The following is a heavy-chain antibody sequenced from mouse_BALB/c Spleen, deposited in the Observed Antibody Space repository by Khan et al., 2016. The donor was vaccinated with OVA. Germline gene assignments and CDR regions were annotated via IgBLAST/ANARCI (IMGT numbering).Heavy chain of an antibody. Sequence: EVELVESGGGLVQPGGSLKLSCAASGFTFSSYAMSWVRQTPEKRLEWVATISSGGSYTYYPDSVKGRFTISRDNAKNTLYLQMSSLRSEDTAMYYCARPPSTTVVATSYWFFDVWGAGTTVTVSS. D-gene: IGHD1-1*01. J-gene: IGHJ1*01. CDR1: GFTFSSYA. CDR3: ARPPSTTVVATSYWFFDV. CDR2: ISSGGSYT. V-gene: IGHV5-9-3*01.